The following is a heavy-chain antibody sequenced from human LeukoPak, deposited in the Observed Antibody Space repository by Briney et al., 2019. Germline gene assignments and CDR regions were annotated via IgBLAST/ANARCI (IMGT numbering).Heavy chain of an antibody. CDR3: ARRGDILTDYAFDY. Sequence: PADTESLTCSVSGGSINSNSHHWDWIRQAPGKGLEWIGNIFYSGTTYYNPSLKSRVTISVDTSKSQFSLRLNSVTAADTAVYYCARRGDILTDYAFDYWGQGTLVCVST. D-gene: IGHD3-9*01. J-gene: IGHJ4*02. CDR2: IFYSGTT. CDR1: GGSINSNSHH. V-gene: IGHV4-39*01.